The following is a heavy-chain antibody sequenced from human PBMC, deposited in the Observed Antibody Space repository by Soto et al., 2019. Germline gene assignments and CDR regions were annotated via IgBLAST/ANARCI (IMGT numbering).Heavy chain of an antibody. CDR2: IYYSGST. CDR1: GGSISSGGYY. Sequence: LSLTGTVSGGSISSGGYYWSWIRQHPGKGLEWIGYIYYSGSTYYNPSLKSRVTISVDTSKNQFSLKLSSVTAADTAVYYCARSSRVAARPSYFQHWGQGTLVTVSS. CDR3: ARSSRVAARPSYFQH. D-gene: IGHD6-6*01. V-gene: IGHV4-31*03. J-gene: IGHJ1*01.